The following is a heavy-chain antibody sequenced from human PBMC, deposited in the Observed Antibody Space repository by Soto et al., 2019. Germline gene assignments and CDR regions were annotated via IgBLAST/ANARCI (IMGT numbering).Heavy chain of an antibody. Sequence: PGGSLRLSCADSGFTFSDYSMNWVRQAPGKGLEWDSSISSSSDYIYYADSVKGRFTISRDKAKNALYLQMDSLRADDSAVYYCARAQLRVTMSQSYLGQGTLVTVSS. D-gene: IGHD3-10*02. CDR2: ISSSSDYI. CDR3: ARAQLRVTMSQSY. CDR1: GFTFSDYS. J-gene: IGHJ4*02. V-gene: IGHV3-21*01.